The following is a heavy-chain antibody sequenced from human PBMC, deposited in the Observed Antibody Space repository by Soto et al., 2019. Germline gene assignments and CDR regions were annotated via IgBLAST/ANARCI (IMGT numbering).Heavy chain of an antibody. CDR3: ARDPSGRYCSGGSCYSGAFDI. D-gene: IGHD2-15*01. CDR1: GGSISSGGYY. Sequence: QVQLQESGPGLVKPSQTLSLTCTVSGGSISSGGYYWSWIRQHPGKGLEWIGYIYYSGSTYYNPSLKSRVTISVDTSKNQFPLKLSSVTAADTAVYYCARDPSGRYCSGGSCYSGAFDIWGQGTMVTVSS. J-gene: IGHJ3*02. CDR2: IYYSGST. V-gene: IGHV4-31*03.